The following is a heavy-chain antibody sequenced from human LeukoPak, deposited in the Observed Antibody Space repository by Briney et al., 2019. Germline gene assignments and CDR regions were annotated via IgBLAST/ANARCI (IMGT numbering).Heavy chain of an antibody. CDR1: GFTFSSYA. CDR3: ARDYRGYATTVTTPWFDP. Sequence: PEGSLRLSCAASGFTFSSYAMHWVRQAPGKGLEWVAVISYDGSNKYYADSVKGRFTISRDNSKNTLYLQMNSRRAEDTAVYYCARDYRGYATTVTTPWFDPWGQGTLVTVSS. V-gene: IGHV3-30-3*01. CDR2: ISYDGSNK. J-gene: IGHJ5*02. D-gene: IGHD4-11*01.